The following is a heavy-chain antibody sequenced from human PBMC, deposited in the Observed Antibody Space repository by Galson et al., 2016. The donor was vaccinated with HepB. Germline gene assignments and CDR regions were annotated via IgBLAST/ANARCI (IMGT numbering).Heavy chain of an antibody. J-gene: IGHJ4*02. CDR3: TKSTYYYDSSFDY. V-gene: IGHV3-9*01. CDR1: GFSFDDYA. D-gene: IGHD3-22*01. CDR2: INWNSGRI. Sequence: SLRLSCAASGFSFDDYAMHWVRQAPGKGLEWVSGINWNSGRIGYADSVKGRFTISRDNAKNSLYLLRNSLRTEDTVLYYCTKSTYYYDSSFDYWGQGTLVTFSS.